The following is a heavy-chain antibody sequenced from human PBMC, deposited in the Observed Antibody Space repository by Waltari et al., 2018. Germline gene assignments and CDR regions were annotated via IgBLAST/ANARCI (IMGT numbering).Heavy chain of an antibody. V-gene: IGHV1-69*08. CDR1: GGTFSSYA. Sequence: QVQLVQSGAEVKKPGSSVKVSCKASGGTFSSYAISWVRQAPGQGLEWMGRIIPIFGTANYAQKFHGRVTITADKSTSTAYMELSSLRSEDTAVYYCAVGIVVVAATPYDWRDVWGQGTTVTVSS. CDR2: IIPIFGTA. D-gene: IGHD2-15*01. J-gene: IGHJ6*02. CDR3: AVGIVVVAATPYDWRDV.